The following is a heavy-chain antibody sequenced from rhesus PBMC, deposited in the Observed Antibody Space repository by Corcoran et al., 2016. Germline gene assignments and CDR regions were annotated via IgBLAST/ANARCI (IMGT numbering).Heavy chain of an antibody. J-gene: IGHJ4*01. CDR3: ARDFSGYSSGWYYFDY. D-gene: IGHD6-31*01. CDR1: GYSISSGYG. Sequence: QVQLQESGPGLVKPSETLSLTCAVSGYSISSGYGWGWIRQPLGKGLEWIGQIYGGSGSTYYNPSLKSRVTVSNDTSKNQFSLKLSSVTAADTAVYYCARDFSGYSSGWYYFDYWGQGVLVTVSS. CDR2: IYGGSGST. V-gene: IGHV4-127*01.